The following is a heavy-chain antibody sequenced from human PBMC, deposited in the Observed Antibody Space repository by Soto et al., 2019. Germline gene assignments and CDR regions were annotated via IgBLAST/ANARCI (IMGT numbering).Heavy chain of an antibody. D-gene: IGHD1-26*01. CDR1: GYTLTELS. CDR2: FDSEDGET. V-gene: IGHV1-24*01. Sequence: QVQLVQTGAEVKKPGASVKVSCKVSGYTLTELSMHWVRQAPGKGLEWMGGFDSEDGETIYAQKFQGRVTMTEDTSTDTAYMELSSLRSEDTAVYYCATDLGVVGEPGHWGQGTLVTVSS. J-gene: IGHJ4*02. CDR3: ATDLGVVGEPGH.